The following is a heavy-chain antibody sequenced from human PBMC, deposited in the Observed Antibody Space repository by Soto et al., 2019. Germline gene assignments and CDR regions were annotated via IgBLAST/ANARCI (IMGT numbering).Heavy chain of an antibody. CDR2: IFHSGGA. J-gene: IGHJ4*02. Sequence: SETLSLTCVVFDGSISTYASWTLSRQPPGEGMEWIGKIFHSGGASYSTSINSRVTISADSPKNHFSLRLTAVTAADTAVYYCATGNVDSMLEYWGQGTQVPVYS. V-gene: IGHV4-4*02. CDR3: ATGNVDSMLEY. D-gene: IGHD3-3*01. CDR1: DGSISTYAS.